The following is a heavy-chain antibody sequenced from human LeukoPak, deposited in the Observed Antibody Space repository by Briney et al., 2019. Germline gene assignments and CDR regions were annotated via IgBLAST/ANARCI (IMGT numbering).Heavy chain of an antibody. J-gene: IGHJ5*02. CDR3: ARGGSGWDDWFDP. D-gene: IGHD6-19*01. CDR2: ISSSGSTI. V-gene: IGHV3-48*03. CDR1: GFTFSSYE. Sequence: GGSLRLSCAASGFTFSSYEMNWVRQAPGKGLEWVPYISSSGSTIYYADSVKGRFTISRDNAKNSLYLQMNSLRAEDTAVYYCARGGSGWDDWFDPWGQRTLVTVSS.